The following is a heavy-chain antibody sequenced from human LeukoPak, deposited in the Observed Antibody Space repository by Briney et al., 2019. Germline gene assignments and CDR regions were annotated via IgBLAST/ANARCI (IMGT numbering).Heavy chain of an antibody. D-gene: IGHD2-2*01. CDR3: ARNVKEPAAEYFQY. Sequence: SETLSLTCTVSGGSISSGDYYWSWIRQPPGKGLEWIGYIYYSGSTYYNPSLKSRVTISVDTSKNQFSLKLSSVTAADTAVYYCARNVKEPAAEYFQYWGQGTLVTVSS. CDR2: IYYSGST. CDR1: GGSISSGDYY. J-gene: IGHJ1*01. V-gene: IGHV4-30-4*08.